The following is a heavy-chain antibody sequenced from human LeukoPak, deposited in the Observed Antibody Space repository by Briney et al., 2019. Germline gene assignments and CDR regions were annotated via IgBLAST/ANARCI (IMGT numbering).Heavy chain of an antibody. CDR1: GFTFSNYN. CDR3: ARHGPPRAGWGRKYYYMDV. Sequence: GGSLRLSCAASGFTFSNYNMNWVRQAPGKAMEWVSSITSSGTYIFYADSVKGRFTISRDNAKNSLYLQMDSLGPEDTAVYYCARHGPPRAGWGRKYYYMDVWGKGTTVTISS. D-gene: IGHD3-16*01. J-gene: IGHJ6*03. CDR2: ITSSGTYI. V-gene: IGHV3-21*01.